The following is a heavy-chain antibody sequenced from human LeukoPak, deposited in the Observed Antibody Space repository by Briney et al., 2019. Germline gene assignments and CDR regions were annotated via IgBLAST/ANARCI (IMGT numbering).Heavy chain of an antibody. V-gene: IGHV4-59*01. J-gene: IGHJ3*02. D-gene: IGHD4-23*01. CDR3: ATLTGGDDAFDI. Sequence: SETLSLTCTVSGGSISSYYWSWIRQPPGKGLEWIGYIFYTGSTNYNPSLKSRVTISVLTSKNRFSLKLSSVTAADTAVYYCATLTGGDDAFDIWGQGTMVTASS. CDR1: GGSISSYY. CDR2: IFYTGST.